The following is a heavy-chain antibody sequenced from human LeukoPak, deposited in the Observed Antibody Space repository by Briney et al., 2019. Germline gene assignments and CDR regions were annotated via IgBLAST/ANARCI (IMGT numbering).Heavy chain of an antibody. V-gene: IGHV3-15*01. J-gene: IGHJ5*02. CDR2: IKGRTDRETT. CDR1: GLLFSDAW. CDR3: TYMTTVCTVDL. Sequence: GGSLRLSCAVSGLLFSDAWMSWVRQGPGKGLEWVGRIKGRTDRETTDFAAPVKGRFTISRDVSQNTIHLQMNSLRTEDTAVYYCTYMTTVCTVDLWGQGTLVPVSS. D-gene: IGHD4-17*01.